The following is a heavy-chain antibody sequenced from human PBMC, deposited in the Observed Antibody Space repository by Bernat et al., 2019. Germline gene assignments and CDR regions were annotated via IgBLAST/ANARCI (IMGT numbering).Heavy chain of an antibody. V-gene: IGHV4-59*01. CDR3: ARGIKYYDFWSGYSPLFDD. CDR2: IYYSGST. CDR1: GGSISSYY. D-gene: IGHD3-3*01. J-gene: IGHJ4*02. Sequence: QVQLQESGPGLVKPSETLSLTCTVSGGSISSYYWSWIRQPPGKGLEWIGYIYYSGSTNYNPSLKSRVTISVDTSKNQFSLKLSSVTAADTAVYYCARGIKYYDFWSGYSPLFDDWGQGTLVTVSS.